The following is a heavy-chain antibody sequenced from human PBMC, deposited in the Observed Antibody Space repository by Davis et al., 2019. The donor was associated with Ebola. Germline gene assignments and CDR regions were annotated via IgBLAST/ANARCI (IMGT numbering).Heavy chain of an antibody. J-gene: IGHJ4*02. CDR2: INHSGST. V-gene: IGHV4-34*01. CDR3: ARYSSSPRYFDY. D-gene: IGHD6-6*01. CDR1: GGSISSYY. Sequence: MPSETLSLTCTVSGGSISSYYWSWIRQPPGKGLEWIGEINHSGSTNYNPSLKSRVTISVDTSKNQFSLKLSSVTAADTAVYYCARYSSSPRYFDYWGQGTLVTVSS.